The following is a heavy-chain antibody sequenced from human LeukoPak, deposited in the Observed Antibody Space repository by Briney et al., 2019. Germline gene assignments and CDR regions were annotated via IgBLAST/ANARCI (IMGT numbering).Heavy chain of an antibody. J-gene: IGHJ4*02. V-gene: IGHV3-21*04. Sequence: GGSLRLSCAASGFTFSSYAMSWVRQAPGKGLEWVSFISSSSSYIYYADSVKGRFTISRDNAKNSLYLQMNSLRADDTAVYYCAKGGRYCSGGNCYFFDYWGQGTLVTVSS. CDR2: ISSSSSYI. CDR3: AKGGRYCSGGNCYFFDY. D-gene: IGHD2-15*01. CDR1: GFTFSSYA.